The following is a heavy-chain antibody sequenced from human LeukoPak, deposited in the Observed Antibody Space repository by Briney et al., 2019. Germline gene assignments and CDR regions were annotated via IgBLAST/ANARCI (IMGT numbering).Heavy chain of an antibody. Sequence: GGSLRLSCAASGFTFYNYAMSWVRQAPGKGLEWVSAISGSGGSTHYADSAKGRFTISRDNSKNTLYLQMNSLRAEDTAVYYCAKDNSGSPVPYFDYWGQGTLVTVSS. D-gene: IGHD3-22*01. V-gene: IGHV3-23*01. CDR2: ISGSGGST. CDR3: AKDNSGSPVPYFDY. CDR1: GFTFYNYA. J-gene: IGHJ4*02.